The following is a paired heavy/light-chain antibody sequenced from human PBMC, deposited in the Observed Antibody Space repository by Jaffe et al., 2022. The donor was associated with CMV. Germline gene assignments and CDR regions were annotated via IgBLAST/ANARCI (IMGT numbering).Light chain of an antibody. J-gene: IGLJ1*01. CDR1: SSDVGGYNY. CDR3: SSYTSSSTLGLYV. V-gene: IGLV2-14*03. Sequence: QSALTQPASVSGSPGQSITISCTGTSSDVGGYNYVSWYQQHPGKAPKLMIYDVSNRPSGVSNRFSGSKSGNTASLTISGLQAEDEADYYCSSYTSSSTLGLYVFGTGTKVTVL. CDR2: DVS.
Heavy chain of an antibody. CDR3: ARGRGTMIVVVINYYYYGMDV. Sequence: QVQLVQSGAEVKKPGASVKVSCKASGYTFTSYDINWVRQATGQGLEWMGWMNPNSGNTGYAQKFQGRVTMTRNTSISTAYMELSSLRSEDTAVYYCARGRGTMIVVVINYYYYGMDVWGQGTTVTVSS. CDR1: GYTFTSYD. J-gene: IGHJ6*02. CDR2: MNPNSGNT. V-gene: IGHV1-8*01. D-gene: IGHD3-22*01.